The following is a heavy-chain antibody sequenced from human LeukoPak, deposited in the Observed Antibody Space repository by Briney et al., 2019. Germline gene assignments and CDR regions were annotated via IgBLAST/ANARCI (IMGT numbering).Heavy chain of an antibody. Sequence: GGSLRLSCAASGFTFSSYWMHWVRQAPGKGLVWVSRINSDGSSTSYADSVKGRFTISRDNAKNTLYLQMNSLRAEDTAVYYCAKTHQGYSGYVPYYYYMGVWGKGTTVNISS. D-gene: IGHD5-12*01. CDR3: AKTHQGYSGYVPYYYYMGV. V-gene: IGHV3-74*01. CDR2: INSDGSST. CDR1: GFTFSSYW. J-gene: IGHJ6*03.